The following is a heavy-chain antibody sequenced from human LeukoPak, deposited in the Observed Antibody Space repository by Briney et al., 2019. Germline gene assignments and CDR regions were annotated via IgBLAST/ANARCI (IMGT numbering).Heavy chain of an antibody. D-gene: IGHD2/OR15-2a*01. CDR3: AVLQSHRPLDY. Sequence: SETLSLTCAVYGGSFSGYYWSWIRQPPGKGLEWIGEINHSGSTNYNPSLKSRVTISVDTSNNQFSLKLTSVTAADTAVYFCAVLQSHRPLDYWGQGTLVTVSS. CDR1: GGSFSGYY. J-gene: IGHJ4*02. V-gene: IGHV4-34*01. CDR2: INHSGST.